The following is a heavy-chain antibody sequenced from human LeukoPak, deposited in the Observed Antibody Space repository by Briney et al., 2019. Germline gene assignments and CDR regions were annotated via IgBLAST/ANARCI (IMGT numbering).Heavy chain of an antibody. V-gene: IGHV4-4*07. Sequence: SETLSLTCTVSGGSISSYYWSWIRQPAGKGLEWIGRIYTSGSTNYNPSLKSRVTMSVDTSKNQFSLKLSSVTAADTAVYYCARQNSNPSYYYGMDVWGQGTTVTVSS. CDR2: IYTSGST. D-gene: IGHD2/OR15-2a*01. J-gene: IGHJ6*02. CDR1: GGSISSYY. CDR3: ARQNSNPSYYYGMDV.